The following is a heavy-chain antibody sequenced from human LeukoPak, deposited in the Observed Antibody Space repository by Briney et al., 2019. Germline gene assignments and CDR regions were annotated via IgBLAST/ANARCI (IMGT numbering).Heavy chain of an antibody. CDR2: INTDGSST. CDR1: GFTFSSYW. V-gene: IGHV3-74*01. Sequence: GGSLRLSCAASGFTFSSYWMHWVRQAPGKGLVWVSRINTDGSSTSYADSAKGRFTISRDNAKNTLYLQMNSLRAEDTAVYYCAREAGYSSGWYEFDPWGQGTLATVSS. CDR3: AREAGYSSGWYEFDP. J-gene: IGHJ5*02. D-gene: IGHD6-19*01.